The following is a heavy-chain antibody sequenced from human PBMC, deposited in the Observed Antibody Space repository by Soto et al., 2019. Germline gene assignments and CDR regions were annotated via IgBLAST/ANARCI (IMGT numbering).Heavy chain of an antibody. CDR1: GFTFSSYA. Sequence: GGSLRLSCAASGFTFSSYAMSWVRQAPGKGLEWVSAISGSGGSTYYADSVKGRFTISRDNSKNTLYLQMNSLRAEDTAVYYCAKVRDTMVRGVIRAYYYYYGMDVWGQGTTVTVSS. J-gene: IGHJ6*02. CDR3: AKVRDTMVRGVIRAYYYYYGMDV. V-gene: IGHV3-23*01. CDR2: ISGSGGST. D-gene: IGHD3-10*01.